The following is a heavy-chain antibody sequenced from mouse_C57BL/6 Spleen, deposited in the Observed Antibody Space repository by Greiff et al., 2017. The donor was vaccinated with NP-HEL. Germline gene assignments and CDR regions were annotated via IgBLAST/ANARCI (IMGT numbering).Heavy chain of an antibody. J-gene: IGHJ2*01. CDR1: GFTFSDYG. D-gene: IGHD2-5*01. CDR2: ISSGSSTI. V-gene: IGHV5-17*01. Sequence: EVQGVESGGGLVKPGGSLKLSCAASGFTFSDYGMHWVRQAPEKGLEWVAYISSGSSTIYYADTVKGRFTISRDNAKNTLFLQMTSLRSEDTAMYYCARPGYSNYVFYFDYWGQGTTLTVSS. CDR3: ARPGYSNYVFYFDY.